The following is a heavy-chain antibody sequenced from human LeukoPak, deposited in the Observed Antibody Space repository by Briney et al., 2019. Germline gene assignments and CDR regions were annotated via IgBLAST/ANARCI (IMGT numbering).Heavy chain of an antibody. J-gene: IGHJ4*02. D-gene: IGHD3-10*01. V-gene: IGHV5-51*01. Sequence: GESLKISCKGSGYRFTSYWSGWVRQMHGKGLEWMGIISPGVSYPRYSPSFQGQVTFSAHKSISTAYLQWSSLEASDTPMYSRASFGVRGVDFDYWGQGTLVTAST. CDR2: ISPGVSYP. CDR3: ASFGVRGVDFDY. CDR1: GYRFTSYW.